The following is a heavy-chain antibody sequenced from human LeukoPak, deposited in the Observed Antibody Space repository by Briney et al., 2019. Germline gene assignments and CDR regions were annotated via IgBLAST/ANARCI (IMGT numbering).Heavy chain of an antibody. V-gene: IGHV3-48*03. CDR2: IHNGGGVT. CDR3: AREVGGGPFDY. Sequence: GGSLRLSCAASGFTFSSYEMNWVRQAPGKGLEGVSFIHNGGGVTHYADSVEGRFTISRDNAKNSLYLQMNSLRAEDTAVYYCAREVGGGPFDYWGQGTLVTVST. D-gene: IGHD2-21*01. J-gene: IGHJ4*02. CDR1: GFTFSSYE.